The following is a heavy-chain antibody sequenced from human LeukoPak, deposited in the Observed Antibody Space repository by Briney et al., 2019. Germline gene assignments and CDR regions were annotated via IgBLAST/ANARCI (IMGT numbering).Heavy chain of an antibody. CDR3: ARAHGDTGAVDI. Sequence: SQTLSLTCTVSGRSISSGGYYWSWIRQHPGKGLEWIGYIYYSGSTYYNPSLKSRVTISVDTSKNQFSLKLSSVTAADTAVYYCARAHGDTGAVDIWGQGTMVTVSS. CDR2: IYYSGST. D-gene: IGHD2-21*02. V-gene: IGHV4-31*03. CDR1: GRSISSGGYY. J-gene: IGHJ3*02.